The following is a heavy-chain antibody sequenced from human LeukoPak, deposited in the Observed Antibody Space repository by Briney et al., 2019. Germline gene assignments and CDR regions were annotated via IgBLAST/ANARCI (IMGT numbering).Heavy chain of an antibody. V-gene: IGHV5-51*01. Sequence: GESLKISCKGSGYSFTSYWIGWVRQMPGKDLDWMGIIYPGDSDTRYSPSCQGQVTISAGKSISTAYLKWSRLKASDTAMYYCARHPNLYYYDSSGYSPLVDYWGQGTLVTVSS. D-gene: IGHD3-22*01. CDR1: GYSFTSYW. J-gene: IGHJ4*02. CDR2: IYPGDSDT. CDR3: ARHPNLYYYDSSGYSPLVDY.